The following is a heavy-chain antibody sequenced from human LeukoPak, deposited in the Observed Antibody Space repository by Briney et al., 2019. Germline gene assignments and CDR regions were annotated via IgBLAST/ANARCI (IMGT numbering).Heavy chain of an antibody. CDR3: ARDPSGRSSYFDY. CDR2: IYYSGST. J-gene: IGHJ4*02. V-gene: IGHV4-31*11. CDR1: GGSFSGYY. D-gene: IGHD5-12*01. Sequence: SETLSLTCAVYGGSFSGYYWSWIRQHPGKGLEWIGYIYYSGSTYYNPSLKSRVTISVDTSKNQFSLKLSSVTAADTAVYYCARDPSGRSSYFDYWGQGTLVTVSS.